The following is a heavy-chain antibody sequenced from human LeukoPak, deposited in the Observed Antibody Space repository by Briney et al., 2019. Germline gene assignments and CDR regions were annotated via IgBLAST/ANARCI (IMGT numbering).Heavy chain of an antibody. CDR2: INQDGSEI. D-gene: IGHD2-15*01. CDR1: GFTFSNYW. V-gene: IGHV3-7*01. Sequence: GGSLRLSCAASGFTFSNYWMSWVRQAPGKGLEWLANINQDGSEIYYVDSVKGRFTISRDNGKNSLYLQINSLRADDTAVHYCARDQGSMIWGRGTLVTVSS. CDR3: ARDQGSMI. J-gene: IGHJ2*01.